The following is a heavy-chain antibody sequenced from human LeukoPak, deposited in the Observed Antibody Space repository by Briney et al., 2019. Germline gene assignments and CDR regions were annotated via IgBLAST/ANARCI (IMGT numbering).Heavy chain of an antibody. Sequence: PSETLSLTCAVYGGSFSGYYWSWIRQPPGKGLEWIGEINHSGSTNYNPSLKSRVTISVDTSKNQFSLKLSSVTAADTAVYYCARVESGYAFDIWGQGTMVTVSS. V-gene: IGHV4-34*01. D-gene: IGHD6-25*01. CDR2: INHSGST. CDR1: GGSFSGYY. J-gene: IGHJ3*02. CDR3: ARVESGYAFDI.